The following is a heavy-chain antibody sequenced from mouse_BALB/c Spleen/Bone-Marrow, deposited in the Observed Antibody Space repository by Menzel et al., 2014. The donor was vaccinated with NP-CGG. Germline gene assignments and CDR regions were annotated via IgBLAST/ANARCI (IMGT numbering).Heavy chain of an antibody. CDR2: INPSNGRT. Sequence: QVQLQQSGAELVKPGASVKLSCKASGYTFTSYWMHWVKQRPGQGLEWIGEINPSNGRTNYNVKFKSKATLTVDKSSSTAYMQLSSLTSEDSAVYYCASYYGNYAYWGQGTLVTVSA. V-gene: IGHV1S81*02. J-gene: IGHJ3*01. D-gene: IGHD2-1*01. CDR1: GYTFTSYW. CDR3: ASYYGNYAY.